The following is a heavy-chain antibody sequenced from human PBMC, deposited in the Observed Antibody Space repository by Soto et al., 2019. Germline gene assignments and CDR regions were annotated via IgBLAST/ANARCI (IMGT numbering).Heavy chain of an antibody. CDR3: ARDLTTVTAY. CDR1: GFTFSSYA. CDR2: ISYDGSNK. V-gene: IGHV3-30-3*01. Sequence: GGSLRLSCAASGFTFSSYAMHWVRQAPGKGLEWVAVISYDGSNKYYADSVKGRFTISRDNSKNTLYLQMNSLRAEDTAVYYCARDLTTVTAYWGQGTLVTVSS. D-gene: IGHD4-17*01. J-gene: IGHJ4*02.